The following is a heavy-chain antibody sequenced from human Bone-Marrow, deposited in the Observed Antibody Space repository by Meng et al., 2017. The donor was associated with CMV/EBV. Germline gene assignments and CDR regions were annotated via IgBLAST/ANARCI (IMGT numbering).Heavy chain of an antibody. J-gene: IGHJ4*02. CDR1: GGSFSGYY. Sequence: SETLSLTCAVYGGSFSGYYWSWIRQPPGKGLEWIGEINHSGSTNYNPSLKSRVTISVDTSTTQFSRKLTSVTAADTAVYYCARRAGRVASRPSYYFDYWGQGTLVTVSS. D-gene: IGHD2-15*01. CDR3: ARRAGRVASRPSYYFDY. CDR2: INHSGST. V-gene: IGHV4-34*01.